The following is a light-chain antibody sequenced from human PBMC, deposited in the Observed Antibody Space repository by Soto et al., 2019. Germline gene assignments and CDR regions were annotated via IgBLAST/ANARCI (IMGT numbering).Light chain of an antibody. Sequence: DIQMTQSPSSLSASVEDRNTITCRASQSISSYLNWYQQKPGKAPKLLIYAASSLQSGVPSRFSGSGSGTDFTLTISSLQPEDFATYYCQQSYSTPWTFGQGTKVDIK. CDR1: QSISSY. J-gene: IGKJ1*01. CDR3: QQSYSTPWT. CDR2: AAS. V-gene: IGKV1-39*01.